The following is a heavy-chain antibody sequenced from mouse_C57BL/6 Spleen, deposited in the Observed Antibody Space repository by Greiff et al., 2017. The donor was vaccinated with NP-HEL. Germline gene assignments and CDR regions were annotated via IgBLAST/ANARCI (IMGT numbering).Heavy chain of an antibody. J-gene: IGHJ4*01. CDR2: ISSGSSTI. V-gene: IGHV5-17*01. CDR1: GFTFSDYG. D-gene: IGHD1-1*01. CDR3: ARGITTVVATDWYYAMDY. Sequence: EVKLVESGGGLVKPGGSLKLSCAASGFTFSDYGMHWVRQAPEKGLEWVAYISSGSSTIYYADTVKGRFTISRDNAKNTLFLQMTSLRSEDTAMYYCARGITTVVATDWYYAMDYWGQGTSVTVSS.